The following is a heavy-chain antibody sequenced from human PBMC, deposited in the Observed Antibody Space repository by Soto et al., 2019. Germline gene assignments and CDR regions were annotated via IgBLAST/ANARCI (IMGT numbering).Heavy chain of an antibody. V-gene: IGHV4-59*08. CDR1: GGSISSYY. CDR2: IYYSGST. D-gene: IGHD4-17*01. Sequence: QVQLQESGPGLVKPSETLSLTCTVSGGSISSYYWSWIRQPPGKGLEWIGYIYYSGSTNYNPSLRSRVTISVDTSKNQFSLKLSSVTAADTAVYYCARLGADDYWGQGTLVTVSS. J-gene: IGHJ4*02. CDR3: ARLGADDY.